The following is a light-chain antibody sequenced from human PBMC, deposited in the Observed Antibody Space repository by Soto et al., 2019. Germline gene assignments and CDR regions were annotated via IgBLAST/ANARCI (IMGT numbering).Light chain of an antibody. CDR2: GNS. J-gene: IGLJ1*01. CDR1: SSNIGAGYD. V-gene: IGLV1-40*01. CDR3: QSYESSQSGYV. Sequence: QAVVTQPPSVSGAPGQRVTISCTGSSSNIGAGYDVHWYQQLPGTAPKLLIYGNSNRPSGVPDRFSGSKSGTSASLAITGLQAEDEADYYCQSYESSQSGYVFGAGTKLTV.